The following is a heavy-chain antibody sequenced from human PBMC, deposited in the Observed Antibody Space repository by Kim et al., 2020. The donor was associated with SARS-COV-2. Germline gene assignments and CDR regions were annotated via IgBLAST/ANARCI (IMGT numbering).Heavy chain of an antibody. D-gene: IGHD6-6*01. CDR2: IYNSGST. CDR1: GGSISSYY. V-gene: IGHV4-59*01. CDR3: ARDSRSAIFLY. J-gene: IGHJ4*03. Sequence: SETLSLTCTVSGGSISSYYWSWIRQPPGKGLEWIGYIYNSGSTNYNPSLKSRVTISVDTSKNQFSLKLSSVTAADTAVYYCARDSRSAIFLYWGPGRLVTVSS.